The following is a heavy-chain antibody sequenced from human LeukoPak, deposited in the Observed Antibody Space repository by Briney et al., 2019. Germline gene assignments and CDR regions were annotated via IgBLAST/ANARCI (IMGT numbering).Heavy chain of an antibody. J-gene: IGHJ4*02. Sequence: ASVKVSCKASGYTFTGYYMHWVRQAPGQGLEWMGWINPNSGGTNYAQKFQGRVTMTRDTSISTAYMELSRLRSDDTAVYYCARDPLGPMVAYYFDYWGQGTLVTVSS. CDR3: ARDPLGPMVAYYFDY. V-gene: IGHV1-2*02. CDR1: GYTFTGYY. CDR2: INPNSGGT. D-gene: IGHD3-10*01.